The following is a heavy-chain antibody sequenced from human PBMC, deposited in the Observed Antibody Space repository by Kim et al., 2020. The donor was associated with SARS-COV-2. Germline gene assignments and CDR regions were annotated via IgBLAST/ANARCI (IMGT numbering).Heavy chain of an antibody. V-gene: IGHV4-39*01. CDR3: ARHVNLYGYFDY. D-gene: IGHD2-2*02. CDR1: GDSISSSTYY. Sequence: SETLSLTYTVSGDSISSSTYYWGWIRQPPGKGLEWIGSIYYSGRTYYNPSLKSRVTISVDTSKTQFSLKLSSVTGADTAVYYCARHVNLYGYFDYWGQGILVTVSS. J-gene: IGHJ4*02. CDR2: IYYSGRT.